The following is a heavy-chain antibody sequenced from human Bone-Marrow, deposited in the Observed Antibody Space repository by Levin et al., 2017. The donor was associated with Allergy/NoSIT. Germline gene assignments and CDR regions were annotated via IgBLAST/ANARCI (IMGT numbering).Heavy chain of an antibody. J-gene: IGHJ5*02. CDR2: ISSSGSTI. CDR1: GFTFSDYY. V-gene: IGHV3-11*01. CDR3: AREGASGIAAAGTMVWFDP. D-gene: IGHD6-13*01. Sequence: GGSLRLSCAASGFTFSDYYMSWNRQAPGKGLEWVSYISSSGSTIYYADSVKGRFTISRDNAKNSLYLQMNSRRAEDTAVYYCAREGASGIAAAGTMVWFDPWGQGTLVTVSS.